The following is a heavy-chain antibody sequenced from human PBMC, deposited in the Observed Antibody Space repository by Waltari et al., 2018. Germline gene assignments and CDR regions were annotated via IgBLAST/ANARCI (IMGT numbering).Heavy chain of an antibody. CDR3: ATYIGASVGTASFDV. D-gene: IGHD5-12*01. CDR1: GGSITSARHY. J-gene: IGHJ3*01. Sequence: QLQLQESGPGLVKPSETVSLTCSVSGGSITSARHYWGWIRQPPGQGLEWIGTISYSGTTYYSPLLQSLVTISRDTSKNQLSLKLDSVTASDTAVYYCATYIGASVGTASFDVWGQGTMVTVSS. V-gene: IGHV4-39*01. CDR2: ISYSGTT.